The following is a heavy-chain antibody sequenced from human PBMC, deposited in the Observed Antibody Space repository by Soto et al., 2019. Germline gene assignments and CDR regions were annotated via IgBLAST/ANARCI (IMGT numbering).Heavy chain of an antibody. CDR1: GFTFSTYA. CDR2: IRGSGGST. CDR3: AKSGESNYIWGSYRL. D-gene: IGHD3-16*02. J-gene: IGHJ4*02. Sequence: EEQLLASGGGLVQPGGSLRLSCAASGFTFSTYAMSWVRQAPGKGLEWVSAIRGSGGSTYYADSVKGRFTISRDNSKNTVYLQMSSLRVDDTAIYYCAKSGESNYIWGSYRLGGQGTLVTVSS. V-gene: IGHV3-23*01.